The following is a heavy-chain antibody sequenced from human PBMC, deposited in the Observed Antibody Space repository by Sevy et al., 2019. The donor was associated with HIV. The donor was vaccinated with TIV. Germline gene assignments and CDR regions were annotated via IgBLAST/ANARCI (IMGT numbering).Heavy chain of an antibody. CDR3: AATKDYYENSGSPFDY. Sequence: ASVKVSCKVYGHTLNRLGMHWVRQAPGKGLEWMGSFDPEDGETYQAQKFQGRVTMTDDTTTGTAYMELSSLRSEDTAVYYCAATKDYYENSGSPFDYWGQGTLITVSS. CDR1: GHTLNRLG. V-gene: IGHV1-24*01. D-gene: IGHD3-22*01. J-gene: IGHJ4*02. CDR2: FDPEDGET.